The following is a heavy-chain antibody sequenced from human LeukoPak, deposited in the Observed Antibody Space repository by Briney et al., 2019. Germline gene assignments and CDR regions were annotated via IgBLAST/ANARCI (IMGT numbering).Heavy chain of an antibody. V-gene: IGHV3-48*01. J-gene: IGHJ4*02. D-gene: IGHD6-6*01. CDR3: ARDLLGYSTSYYFDF. Sequence: PGGSLRLSCADSGFTFCSYIMNSVRQAPGEGLERVSYISSSSSTKYADSVRGRFTISRDNAKNSLYLQMNSLRAEDTAAYYCARDLLGYSTSYYFDFWGQGTLVTVSS. CDR2: ISSSSST. CDR1: GFTFCSYI.